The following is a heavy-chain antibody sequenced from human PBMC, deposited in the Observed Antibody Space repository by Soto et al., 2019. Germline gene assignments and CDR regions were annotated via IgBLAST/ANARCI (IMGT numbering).Heavy chain of an antibody. J-gene: IGHJ6*02. CDR2: INHSGST. Sequence: TLSLTCAVYGGSFSGYYWSWIRQPPGKGLEWIGEINHSGSTNYNPSLKSRVTISVDTSKNQFSLKLSSVTAADTAVYYCARGRAYLVGATKNYYYYYGMDVWGQGTTVTVSS. CDR1: GGSFSGYY. CDR3: ARGRAYLVGATKNYYYYYGMDV. V-gene: IGHV4-34*01. D-gene: IGHD1-26*01.